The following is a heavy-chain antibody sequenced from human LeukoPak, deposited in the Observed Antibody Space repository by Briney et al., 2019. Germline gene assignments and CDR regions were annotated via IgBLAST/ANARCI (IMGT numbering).Heavy chain of an antibody. CDR2: ISGSGVST. J-gene: IGHJ4*02. CDR1: GFTFSSYA. V-gene: IGHV3-23*01. CDR3: AKGASTWFYFDY. D-gene: IGHD6-13*01. Sequence: GGSLRLSCAASGFTFSSYAMNWVRQARGKGLEWVSGISGSGVSTFYADSVKGRFTISRDNSKNTLYLQMNSLSAEDTAVYYCAKGASTWFYFDYWGQGTLVTVSS.